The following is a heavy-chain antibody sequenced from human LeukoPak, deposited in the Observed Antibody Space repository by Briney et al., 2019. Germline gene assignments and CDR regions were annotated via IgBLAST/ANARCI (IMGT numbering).Heavy chain of an antibody. V-gene: IGHV3-7*01. CDR3: AELGITMIGGV. CDR1: GFSFSSYW. Sequence: GGSLRLSYVGSGFSFSSYWMAWVRQAPGKGLEWVASIKQDGSEQRYVDSVKGRFTISRDNAKNSLFLQMNRLGAEDTAVYYCAELGITMIGGVWGKGTTVTISS. D-gene: IGHD3-10*02. CDR2: IKQDGSEQ. J-gene: IGHJ6*04.